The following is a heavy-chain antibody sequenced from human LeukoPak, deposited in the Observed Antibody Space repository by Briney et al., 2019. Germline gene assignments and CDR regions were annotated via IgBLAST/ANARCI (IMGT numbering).Heavy chain of an antibody. CDR2: IYYSGNS. D-gene: IGHD3-22*01. CDR3: AGLGASGNGYLSWFDP. CDR1: GGSISTYY. Sequence: SETLSLTCTVSGGSISTYYWSWIRQPPGKGLEWTGYIYYSGNSNYNPSLKSRVTISVDTSKNQFSLKLSSVTAADTAVYYCAGLGASGNGYLSWFDPWGQGTLVTVSS. J-gene: IGHJ5*02. V-gene: IGHV4-59*01.